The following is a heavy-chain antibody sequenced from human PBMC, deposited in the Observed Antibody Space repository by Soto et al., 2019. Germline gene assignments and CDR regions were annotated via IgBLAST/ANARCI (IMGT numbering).Heavy chain of an antibody. CDR1: GFTFGSYA. CDR2: LGGNGFTT. V-gene: IGHV3-23*01. J-gene: IGHJ6*03. CDR3: AIALRPSLNFFYYMDV. Sequence: EVQLLESGGGLVQPGGSLRLSCVVSGFTFGSYAMSWVRQAPEKGPEWVAILGGNGFTTYYADSVKGRFTISGDKSKSTLFLHMNSLRADDTGVYYCAIALRPSLNFFYYMDVWGRGTSVTVSS. D-gene: IGHD2-2*01.